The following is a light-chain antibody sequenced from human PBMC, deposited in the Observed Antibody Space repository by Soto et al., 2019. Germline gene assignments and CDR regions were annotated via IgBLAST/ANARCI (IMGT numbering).Light chain of an antibody. CDR3: CSYAGSSTFV. CDR1: SSDVGSYNL. CDR2: EGS. J-gene: IGLJ1*01. Sequence: QSALTQPASVSGSPGQSITISCTGTSSDVGSYNLVSWYQQHPGKAPKLMIYEGSKRPSGVSNRFSGSKYDNTASLTISGLQAEDEADYYCCSYAGSSTFVFGTGTKVTVL. V-gene: IGLV2-23*01.